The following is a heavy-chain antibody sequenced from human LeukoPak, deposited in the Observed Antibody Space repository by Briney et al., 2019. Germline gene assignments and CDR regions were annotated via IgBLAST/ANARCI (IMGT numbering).Heavy chain of an antibody. D-gene: IGHD1-7*01. J-gene: IGHJ4*02. CDR1: GFTFSNYW. V-gene: IGHV3-74*01. CDR3: ATAGNYRFDY. Sequence: GGSLRLSCAASGFTFSNYWVHWVRQAPGKGLVWVSRINPDGSTINYADSVKGRFTISRDNAKNTLYLQMNSLRAEDTAVYYCATAGNYRFDYWGQGILVTVSS. CDR2: INPDGSTI.